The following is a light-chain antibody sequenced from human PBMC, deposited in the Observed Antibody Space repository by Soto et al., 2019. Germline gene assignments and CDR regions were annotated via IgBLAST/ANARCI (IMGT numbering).Light chain of an antibody. CDR1: GSNIAFDT. V-gene: IGLV1-44*01. J-gene: IGLJ1*01. CDR3: AAWDGSVYV. CDR2: SNS. Sequence: QSALTQPPSASGTPGQRVTISCSGSGSNIAFDTVDWYQQLPGAAPKLLIYSNSQRPLGVPVRFSGSKSGTSASLAISGLQSEDEADYYCAAWDGSVYVFGIGTKVNVL.